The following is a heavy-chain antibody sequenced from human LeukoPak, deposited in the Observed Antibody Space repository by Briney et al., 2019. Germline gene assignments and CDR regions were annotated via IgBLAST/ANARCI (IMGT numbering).Heavy chain of an antibody. CDR1: GGTFSSYA. V-gene: IGHV1-69*01. CDR2: IIPIFGTA. CDR3: AVPILGYCSSTSCSRAAFDI. D-gene: IGHD2-2*01. J-gene: IGHJ3*02. Sequence: SVKVSCKASGGTFSSYAISWVRQAPGQGLEWMGGIIPIFGTANYAQKFQGRVTITADESTSTAYMELSSLRSEDTAVYYCAVPILGYCSSTSCSRAAFDIWGQGTMVTVSS.